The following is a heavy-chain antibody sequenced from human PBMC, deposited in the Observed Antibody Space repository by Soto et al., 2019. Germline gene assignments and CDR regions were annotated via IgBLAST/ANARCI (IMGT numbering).Heavy chain of an antibody. CDR2: IIPIFGTA. D-gene: IGHD1-26*01. J-gene: IGHJ3*02. CDR3: ARDHGSFWAFDI. CDR1: GGTFSSYA. V-gene: IGHV1-69*13. Sequence: GASVKVSCKASGGTFSSYAISWVRQAPGQGLEWMGGIIPIFGTANYAQKFQGRVTITADESTSTAYMELSSLRSEDTAVYYCARDHGSFWAFDIWGQGTMVTVSS.